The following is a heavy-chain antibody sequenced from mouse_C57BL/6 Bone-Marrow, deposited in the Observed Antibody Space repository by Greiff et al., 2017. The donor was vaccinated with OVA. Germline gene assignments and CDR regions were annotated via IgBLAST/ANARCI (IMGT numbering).Heavy chain of an antibody. D-gene: IGHD1-1*01. Sequence: EVTLVESGGDLVKPGGSLKLSCAASGFTFSSYGMSWVRQTPDKRLEWVATISSGGSYTYYPDSVKGRFTISRDNAKNTLYLQMSSLKSEDTAMYYCARHPSYYGSSLYYFDYWGQGTTLTVSS. V-gene: IGHV5-6*01. CDR1: GFTFSSYG. CDR3: ARHPSYYGSSLYYFDY. CDR2: ISSGGSYT. J-gene: IGHJ2*01.